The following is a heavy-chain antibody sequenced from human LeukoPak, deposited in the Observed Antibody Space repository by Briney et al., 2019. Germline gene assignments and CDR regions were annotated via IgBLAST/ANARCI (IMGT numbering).Heavy chain of an antibody. CDR1: GYTFTSYG. V-gene: IGHV1-18*01. CDR3: ARDLTMVRGATYGMDV. J-gene: IGHJ6*02. Sequence: ASVKVSCKASGYTFTSYGISWVRQAPGQGREGMGWISAYNGNTIYAQKRQGRVTMTTDTSTSTAYMELRSLRSDDTAVYYCARDLTMVRGATYGMDVWGQGTTVTVSS. CDR2: ISAYNGNT. D-gene: IGHD3-10*01.